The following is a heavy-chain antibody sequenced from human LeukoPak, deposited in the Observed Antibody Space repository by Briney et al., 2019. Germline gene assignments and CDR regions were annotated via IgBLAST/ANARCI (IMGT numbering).Heavy chain of an antibody. V-gene: IGHV4-34*01. CDR2: INHSGST. D-gene: IGHD1-26*01. CDR3: ARGGELLGLAADY. J-gene: IGHJ4*02. Sequence: SETLSLTCAVYGGSFSGYYWSWIRQPPGKGLEWIGEINHSGSTNYNPSLKSRVTISVDTSKNQFPLKLSSVTAADTAVYYCARGGELLGLAADYWGQGTLVTVSS. CDR1: GGSFSGYY.